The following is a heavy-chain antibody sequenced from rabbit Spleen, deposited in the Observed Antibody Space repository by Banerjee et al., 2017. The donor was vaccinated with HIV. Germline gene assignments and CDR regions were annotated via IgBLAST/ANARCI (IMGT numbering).Heavy chain of an antibody. CDR2: IYNGDGST. V-gene: IGHV1S45*01. Sequence: QQQLVESGGGLVKPGASLTLTCKASGFSFSDRDVMCWVRQAPGKGLEWIACIYNGDGSTYYASWAKGRFTISKTSSTTVTLQMTSLTAADTAMYFCGRGGNLWGQGTLVTVS. CDR1: GFSFSDRDV. J-gene: IGHJ4*01. CDR3: GRGGNL.